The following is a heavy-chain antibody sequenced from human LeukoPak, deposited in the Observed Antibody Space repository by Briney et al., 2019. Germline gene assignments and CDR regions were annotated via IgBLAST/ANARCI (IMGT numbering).Heavy chain of an antibody. J-gene: IGHJ4*02. CDR2: ISGGSDYI. CDR3: ASLGGGSGSSHNPLVDH. D-gene: IGHD3-10*01. V-gene: IGHV3-21*01. Sequence: GGSLRLSCAASGFSLSSYSMNWVRQAPGKGLEWVSSISGGSDYIYYADSVKGRFTISRDNAINSLYLQMNSLRAEDTAVYYCASLGGGSGSSHNPLVDHWGQGTLVTVSS. CDR1: GFSLSSYS.